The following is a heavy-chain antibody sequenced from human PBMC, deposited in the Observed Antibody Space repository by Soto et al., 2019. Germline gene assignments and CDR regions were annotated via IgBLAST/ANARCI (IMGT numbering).Heavy chain of an antibody. D-gene: IGHD2-2*02. Sequence: SETLSLTCTVSGGSISSGGYYWSWIRQHPGKGLEWIGYIYYSGSTYYNPSLKSRVTISVDASKNQFSLKLSSVTAADTAVYYCARGYVYCSSTSCYTTQTYFDYWGQGTLVTVSS. CDR2: IYYSGST. CDR1: GGSISSGGYY. V-gene: IGHV4-31*03. CDR3: ARGYVYCSSTSCYTTQTYFDY. J-gene: IGHJ4*02.